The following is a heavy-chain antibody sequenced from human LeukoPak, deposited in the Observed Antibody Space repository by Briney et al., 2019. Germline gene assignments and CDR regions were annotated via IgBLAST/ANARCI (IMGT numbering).Heavy chain of an antibody. CDR1: GFTFSTYW. D-gene: IGHD3-22*01. J-gene: IGHJ4*02. Sequence: GGSLRLSCAASGFTFSTYWMSWVRQAPGKGLEWVANIKQNGSEKHFVDYVKGRFTISRDNAKNSLFLEMHSLRAEDTAAYYCARGWHHSGSSGSGDYWGQGTLVTVSS. CDR2: IKQNGSEK. CDR3: ARGWHHSGSSGSGDY. V-gene: IGHV3-7*01.